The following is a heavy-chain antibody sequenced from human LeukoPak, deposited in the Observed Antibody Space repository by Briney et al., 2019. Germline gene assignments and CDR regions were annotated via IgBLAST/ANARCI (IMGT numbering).Heavy chain of an antibody. CDR1: GYDFTNYW. J-gene: IGHJ4*02. D-gene: IGHD6-13*01. V-gene: IGHV5-51*01. Sequence: GEPLQISCKGSGYDFTNYWIGWVRQMPGEGLEWMGIIYAGDSDTRYSPSFQGQVTISVDKSISTAYLQWDSLKASDTAMYYCARLSSSWFYPDYWGQGTLVTVSS. CDR3: ARLSSSWFYPDY. CDR2: IYAGDSDT.